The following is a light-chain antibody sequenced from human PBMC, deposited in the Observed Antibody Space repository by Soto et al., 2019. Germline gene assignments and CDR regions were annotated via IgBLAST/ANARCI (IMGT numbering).Light chain of an antibody. Sequence: DIVLTQTPLSSPVTIGQPASISCRTSQSLVHSDGNTYFNWLQQRPGQPPRLLIYKISKRFPGVPDRFSGRRAGTDCTLKISRVEAEDVGVYYCMQATQSYTFGQGTKLEIK. CDR3: MQATQSYT. J-gene: IGKJ2*01. CDR1: QSLVHSDGNTY. CDR2: KIS. V-gene: IGKV2-24*01.